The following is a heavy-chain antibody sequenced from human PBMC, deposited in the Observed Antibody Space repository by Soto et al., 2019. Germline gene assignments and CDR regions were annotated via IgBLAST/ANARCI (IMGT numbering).Heavy chain of an antibody. CDR1: GFTFSSYG. CDR3: AKDFYTDYYGSGSYYNGKYYYYGMDV. D-gene: IGHD3-10*01. CDR2: IWYDGSNK. V-gene: IGHV3-30*02. Sequence: PGGSLRLSCAASGFTFSSYGMHWVRQAPGKGLEWVAVIWYDGSNKYYADSVKGRFTISRDNSKNTLYLQMNSLRAEDTAVYYCAKDFYTDYYGSGSYYNGKYYYYGMDVWGQGTTVTVSS. J-gene: IGHJ6*02.